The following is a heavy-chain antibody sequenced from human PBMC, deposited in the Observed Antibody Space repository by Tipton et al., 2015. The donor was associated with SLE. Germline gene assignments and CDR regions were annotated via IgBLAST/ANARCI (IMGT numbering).Heavy chain of an antibody. CDR2: ISGSGGST. Sequence: SLRLSCAASGFTFSSYAMSWVRQAPGKGLEWVSAISGSGGSTYYADSVKGRFTISRDNSKNTLYLQMNSLRAEDTAVYYCAKGKNSSGFLDYWGQGTLVTVSS. CDR3: AKGKNSSGFLDY. CDR1: GFTFSSYA. D-gene: IGHD6-19*01. V-gene: IGHV3-23*01. J-gene: IGHJ4*02.